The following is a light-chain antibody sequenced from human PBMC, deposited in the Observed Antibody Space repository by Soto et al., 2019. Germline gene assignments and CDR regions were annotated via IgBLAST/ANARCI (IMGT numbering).Light chain of an antibody. CDR2: VAS. J-gene: IGKJ1*01. Sequence: EIVLTQSPATLSVSPGERATLSCRASQSVNQKLGWYQQKPGQAPRLLIYVASYRATGIPARFSGSGSGTEYTLTISNLQAEDFAVYYCHHFGSSPETFGQGTKVE. CDR3: HHFGSSPET. V-gene: IGKV3-15*01. CDR1: QSVNQK.